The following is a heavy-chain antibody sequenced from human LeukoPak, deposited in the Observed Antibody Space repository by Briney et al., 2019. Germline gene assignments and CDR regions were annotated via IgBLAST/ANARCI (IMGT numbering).Heavy chain of an antibody. CDR3: ARDREGYQLPQMHHYYYMDV. V-gene: IGHV3-7*01. CDR1: GFTFSSYS. J-gene: IGHJ6*03. Sequence: PGGSLRLSCAASGFTFSSYSMNWVRQAPGKGLEWVANIKQDGSEKYYEDSVKGRFTISRDNAKNSLYLQMNSLRAEDTAVYYCARDREGYQLPQMHHYYYMDVWGKGTTATISS. D-gene: IGHD2-2*01. CDR2: IKQDGSEK.